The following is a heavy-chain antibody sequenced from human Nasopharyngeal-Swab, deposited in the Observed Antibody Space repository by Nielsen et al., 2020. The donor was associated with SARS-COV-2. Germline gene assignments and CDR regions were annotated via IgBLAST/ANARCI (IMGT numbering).Heavy chain of an antibody. CDR3: ARETGEGGSYYSDY. CDR1: GFTFSTYW. D-gene: IGHD1-14*01. Sequence: GGSLRLSCAASGFTFSTYWMHWVRQAPGKGLVWVSRIKNDGTTTRYADPVQGRFTISRDNAKETLYLQMNSLRVEDTALYYCARETGEGGSYYSDYWGQGTLVTVSS. V-gene: IGHV3-74*01. J-gene: IGHJ4*02. CDR2: IKNDGTTT.